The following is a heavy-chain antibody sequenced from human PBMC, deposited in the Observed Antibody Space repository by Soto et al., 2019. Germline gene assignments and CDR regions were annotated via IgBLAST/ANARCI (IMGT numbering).Heavy chain of an antibody. CDR2: IYYTGIT. Sequence: QVQLQESGPGLVKPSETLSLTCAVSGGSFSSYYWSWIRQPPGKGLEWIGYIYYTGITSYNPSLKTRVTMSVDTSKNQFSLKLRSVTAADTAVYYCARDRTASWFDPWGQGTLVTVSS. D-gene: IGHD2-21*02. CDR1: GGSFSSYY. CDR3: ARDRTASWFDP. J-gene: IGHJ5*02. V-gene: IGHV4-59*01.